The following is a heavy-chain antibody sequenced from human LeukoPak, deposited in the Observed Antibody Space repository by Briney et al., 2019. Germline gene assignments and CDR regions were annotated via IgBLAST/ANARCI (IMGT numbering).Heavy chain of an antibody. D-gene: IGHD1-1*01. J-gene: IGHJ6*03. CDR1: GYTFTSYY. V-gene: IGHV1-69*06. CDR3: ARDYNWNDYYYMDV. Sequence: ASVKVSCKASGYTFTSYYMHWVRQAPGQGLEWMGGIIPFFGTANSAQKFQGRVTITADKSTSTTYMELSSLRTEDTAIYYCARDYNWNDYYYMDVWGKGTTVTVSS. CDR2: IIPFFGTA.